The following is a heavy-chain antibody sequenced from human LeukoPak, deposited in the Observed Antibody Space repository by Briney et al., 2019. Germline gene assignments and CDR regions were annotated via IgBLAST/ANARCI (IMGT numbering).Heavy chain of an antibody. CDR2: ITGSGGDT. CDR1: GFTFNNCA. D-gene: IGHD3-22*01. Sequence: GGSLRLSCAASGFTFNNCAMSWVRQAPGKGLEWVSAITGSGGDTFYVDSVKGRFTISRDNAKNTLYLQMNSLRAEDTAVYYCARDNHYYYDSSGYYGVSVDYWGQGTLVTVSS. J-gene: IGHJ4*02. V-gene: IGHV3-23*01. CDR3: ARDNHYYYDSSGYYGVSVDY.